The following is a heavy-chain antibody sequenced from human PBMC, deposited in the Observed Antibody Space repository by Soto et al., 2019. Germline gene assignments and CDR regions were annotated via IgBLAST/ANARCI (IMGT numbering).Heavy chain of an antibody. Sequence: QVQLVQSGAEVKKPGSSVKVSCKASGGTFSSYTISWVRQAPGQGLEWMGRIIPILGIANYAQKFQGRVTITANNTTSTAYMELRSLRSEDTAVYYCSYCSGGSCPGYYYGMDVWGQGTTVTVSS. CDR1: GGTFSSYT. J-gene: IGHJ6*02. CDR3: SYCSGGSCPGYYYGMDV. CDR2: IIPILGIA. D-gene: IGHD2-15*01. V-gene: IGHV1-69*02.